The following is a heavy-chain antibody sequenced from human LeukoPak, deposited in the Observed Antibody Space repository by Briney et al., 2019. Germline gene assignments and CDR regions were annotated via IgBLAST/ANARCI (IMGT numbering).Heavy chain of an antibody. J-gene: IGHJ5*02. CDR2: IYYSGST. V-gene: IGHV4-39*01. Sequence: SETLSLTCTVSGGSISSYYWGWIRQPPGKGLEWIGSIYYSGSTYYNPSLKSRVTISVDTSKNQFSLKLSSVTAADTAVYYCARSAGPSSFGELLTQFDPWGQGTLVTVSS. D-gene: IGHD3-10*01. CDR1: GGSISSYY. CDR3: ARSAGPSSFGELLTQFDP.